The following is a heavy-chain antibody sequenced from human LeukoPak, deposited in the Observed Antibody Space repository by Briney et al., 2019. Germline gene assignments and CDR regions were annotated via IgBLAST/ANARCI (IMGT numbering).Heavy chain of an antibody. CDR2: IYYSGST. CDR3: ANHRGSYDILTGYYPNWFDP. D-gene: IGHD3-9*01. Sequence: SETLSLTCTVSGGSISSSSYYWGWIRQPPGKGLEWIGSIYYSGSTYYNPSLKSRVTISVDTSKNQFSLKLSSVTAADTAVYYCANHRGSYDILTGYYPNWFDPWGQGTLVTVSS. J-gene: IGHJ5*02. V-gene: IGHV4-39*01. CDR1: GGSISSSSYY.